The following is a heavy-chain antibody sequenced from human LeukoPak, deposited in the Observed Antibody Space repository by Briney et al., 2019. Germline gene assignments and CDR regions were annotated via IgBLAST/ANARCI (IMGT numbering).Heavy chain of an antibody. Sequence: ASVKLSCKASGGTFSSYGDSWVRQAPGQGLEWMGGLIIILASANYAQRFQGRVSITTDESTSTAYMELSSLRSEDTAVYYCARDGGFILGYNWFDSWGQGTRVTVSS. CDR3: ARDGGFILGYNWFDS. D-gene: IGHD3-16*02. CDR1: GGTFSSYG. J-gene: IGHJ5*01. V-gene: IGHV1-69*05. CDR2: LIIILASA.